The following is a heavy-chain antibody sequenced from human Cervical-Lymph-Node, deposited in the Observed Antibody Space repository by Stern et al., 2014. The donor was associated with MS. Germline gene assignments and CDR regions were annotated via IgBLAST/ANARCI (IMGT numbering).Heavy chain of an antibody. CDR3: ARDSTGNDY. J-gene: IGHJ4*02. V-gene: IGHV3-21*01. CDR1: GFTFSFYT. D-gene: IGHD3-9*01. Sequence: EMQLVESGGGLVRPGGSLRLSCAASGFTFSFYTMNWVRQAPGKGLEWVSSVTSGSSYIYYADSVKGRFTISRDNAKNSLYLQMNSLRAEDTAVYYCARDSTGNDYWGQGTLVTVSS. CDR2: VTSGSSYI.